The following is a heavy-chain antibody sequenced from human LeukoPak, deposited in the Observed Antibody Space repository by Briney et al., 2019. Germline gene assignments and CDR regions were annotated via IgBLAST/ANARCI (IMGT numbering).Heavy chain of an antibody. V-gene: IGHV3-48*01. D-gene: IGHD3-22*01. CDR3: ARDHHRRLYDSQARDTFDI. CDR1: GFTFSDYS. Sequence: GGSLRLSCAASGFTFSDYSMNWVRQAPGKGLEWVSYISPRSTTIYYADSVKGRITISRDNAKKSLYLQMNSLRAEDTAVYYCARDHHRRLYDSQARDTFDIWGQGTMVTVSS. CDR2: ISPRSTTI. J-gene: IGHJ3*02.